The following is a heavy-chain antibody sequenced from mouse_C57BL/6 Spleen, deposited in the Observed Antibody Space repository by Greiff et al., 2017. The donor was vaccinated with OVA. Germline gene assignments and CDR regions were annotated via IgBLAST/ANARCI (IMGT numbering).Heavy chain of an antibody. CDR2: IYPSDSET. V-gene: IGHV1-61*01. J-gene: IGHJ3*01. CDR3: ARDGSSYSAY. D-gene: IGHD1-1*01. CDR1: GYTFTSYW. Sequence: QVQLKQPGAELVRPGSSVKLSCKASGYTFTSYWMDWVKQRPGQGLEWIGNIYPSDSETHYNQKFKDKATLTVDKSSSTAYMQLSSLTSEDSAVYYCARDGSSYSAYWGQGTLVTVSA.